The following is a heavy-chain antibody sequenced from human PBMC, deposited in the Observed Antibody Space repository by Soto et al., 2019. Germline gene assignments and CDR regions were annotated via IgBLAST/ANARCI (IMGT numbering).Heavy chain of an antibody. CDR3: AREDRYCSSTNCYRAFDI. V-gene: IGHV1-69*08. CDR2: IIPILAIT. J-gene: IGHJ3*02. D-gene: IGHD2-2*01. CDR1: GGTFSSYT. Sequence: QVQLVQSGAEVKKPGSSVKVSCKASGGTFSSYTVNWVRQAPGQGLEWIGKIIPILAITNYAQKFQGRVTITADKSTTTAYMELSSLRSEDTAVYYCAREDRYCSSTNCYRAFDIWGQGTMVTVSS.